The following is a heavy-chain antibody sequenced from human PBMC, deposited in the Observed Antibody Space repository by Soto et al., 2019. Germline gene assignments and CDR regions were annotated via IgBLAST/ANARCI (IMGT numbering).Heavy chain of an antibody. CDR3: ARQAYFGSGTYYSDY. D-gene: IGHD3-10*01. CDR2: IYPGDSDA. V-gene: IGHV5-51*01. Sequence: PGESLKISCKGSGYSFISYWIAWVRQMPFKGLEWMGIIYPGDSDATYIPSFEGQVTFSVDKSITTAYLQWISLKASDTAMDYCARQAYFGSGTYYSDYWGQATQVTASS. CDR1: GYSFISYW. J-gene: IGHJ4*02.